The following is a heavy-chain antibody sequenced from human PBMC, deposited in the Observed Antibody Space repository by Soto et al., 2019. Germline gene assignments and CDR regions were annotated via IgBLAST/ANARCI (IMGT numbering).Heavy chain of an antibody. V-gene: IGHV5-51*01. CDR2: IYPGDSDT. CDR3: ARPPYYASSGYYSNFFDY. J-gene: IGHJ4*02. CDR1: GYSFTSYW. D-gene: IGHD3-22*01. Sequence: GESLKISCKGSGYSFTSYWIGWVRQMPGKGLEWMGIIYPGDSDTRYSPSFQGQVTISADKSISTAYLQWSSLKASDTAMYYCARPPYYASSGYYSNFFDYWGQGTLVTVSS.